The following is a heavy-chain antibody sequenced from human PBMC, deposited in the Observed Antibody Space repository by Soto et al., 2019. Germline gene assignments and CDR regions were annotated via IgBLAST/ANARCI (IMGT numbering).Heavy chain of an antibody. J-gene: IGHJ4*02. CDR1: GGSSSGYY. D-gene: IGHD3-22*01. CDR3: ARGLGDSSGYDY. V-gene: IGHV4-34*01. CDR2: INHSGST. Sequence: SETLSLTCAVYGGSSSGYYWSWIRQPPGKGLEWIGEINHSGSTNYNPSLKSRVTISVDTSKNQFSLKLSSVTAADTAVYYCARGLGDSSGYDYWGQGTLVTVSS.